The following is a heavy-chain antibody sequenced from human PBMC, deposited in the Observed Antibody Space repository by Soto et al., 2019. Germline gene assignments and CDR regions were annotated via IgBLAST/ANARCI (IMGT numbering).Heavy chain of an antibody. J-gene: IGHJ3*02. CDR3: GRKCSTSCYGAFDI. D-gene: IGHD2-2*01. Sequence: QVPLVQSGAEVKKPGASVKVSCKASGYTFTSYAMHWVRQAPGQRLEWMGWINAGNGNTKYSQKFQGRVTITRDTSASTAYMELSSLRSEDTAVYYCGRKCSTSCYGAFDIWGQGTMVTVSS. V-gene: IGHV1-3*01. CDR1: GYTFTSYA. CDR2: INAGNGNT.